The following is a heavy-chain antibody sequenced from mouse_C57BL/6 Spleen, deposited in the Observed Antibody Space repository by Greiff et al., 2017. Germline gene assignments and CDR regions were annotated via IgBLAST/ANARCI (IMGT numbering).Heavy chain of an antibody. CDR2: IDPSDSYT. J-gene: IGHJ4*01. CDR3: ARGLGGAMDY. D-gene: IGHD3-1*01. V-gene: IGHV1-59*01. CDR1: GYTFTSYW. Sequence: QVQLKQPGAELVRPGTSVKLSCKASGYTFTSYWMHWVKQRPGQGLEWIGVIDPSDSYTNYNQKFKGKATLTVDTSSSTAYMQLSSLTSEDSAVYYCARGLGGAMDYWGQGTSVTVSS.